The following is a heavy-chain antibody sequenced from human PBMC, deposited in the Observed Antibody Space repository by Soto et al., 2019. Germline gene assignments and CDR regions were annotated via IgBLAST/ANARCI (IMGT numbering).Heavy chain of an antibody. J-gene: IGHJ6*02. CDR3: ARAEPIAVAGILAPQYYYYGMDV. CDR1: GFTFSTSW. CDR2: INEDGGEE. V-gene: IGHV3-7*03. D-gene: IGHD6-19*01. Sequence: GGSLRLSCAASGFTFSTSWMTWVRLAPGKGLEWVAKINEDGGEEDYVDSVKGRFTLSRDNSKNSVYLQMNSLRAEDTAVYYCARAEPIAVAGILAPQYYYYGMDVWGQGTTVTVSS.